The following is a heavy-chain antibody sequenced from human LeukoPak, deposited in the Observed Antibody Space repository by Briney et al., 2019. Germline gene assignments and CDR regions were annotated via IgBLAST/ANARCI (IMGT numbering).Heavy chain of an antibody. V-gene: IGHV3-66*01. J-gene: IGHJ4*02. CDR1: GFTFSSYW. CDR2: IYINDYA. CDR3: ARDVLREGSSYN. Sequence: GGSLRLSSAASGFTFSSYWMSWVRQAPGKGLEWVSIIYINDYAYYSESVKGRFTISRDNSKNTLDLQMSSLRAEDTAVYYCARDVLREGSSYNWGQGTLVTVSS. D-gene: IGHD3-10*01.